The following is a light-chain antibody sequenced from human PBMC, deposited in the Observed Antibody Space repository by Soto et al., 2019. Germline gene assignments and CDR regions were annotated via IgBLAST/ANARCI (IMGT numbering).Light chain of an antibody. CDR1: SSAVGNYNL. V-gene: IGLV2-23*01. CDR2: EGG. Sequence: QSALTQPASVSGSPGQSITISCTGTSSAVGNYNLVSWYQQNPGKAPKLLIYEGGKRPSGVSNRFSGSKSGNKASLTISGLQAEDEAEYYCFSSALRSPLIFGGGTKVTVL. CDR3: FSSALRSPLI. J-gene: IGLJ2*01.